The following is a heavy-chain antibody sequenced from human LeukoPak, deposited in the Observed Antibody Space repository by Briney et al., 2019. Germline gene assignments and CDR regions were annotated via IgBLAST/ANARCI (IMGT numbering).Heavy chain of an antibody. J-gene: IGHJ4*02. V-gene: IGHV3-48*01. CDR2: ISSSGSVI. CDR1: GFTFSTSS. Sequence: GGSLRLSCVASGFTFSTSSINWVRQAPGKGLEWVSHISSSGSVIYYADSVKGRFTISRDNAKNSLYLQMHSLRAEDTAVYYCAKDSAKKYDDYWGQGTLVTVSS. CDR3: AKDSAKKYDDY. D-gene: IGHD2/OR15-2a*01.